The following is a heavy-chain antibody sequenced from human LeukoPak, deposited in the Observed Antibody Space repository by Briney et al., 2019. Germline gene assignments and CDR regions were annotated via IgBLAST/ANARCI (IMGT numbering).Heavy chain of an antibody. CDR2: ILYDGSQK. CDR1: GFTFSGHA. J-gene: IGHJ4*02. Sequence: GGSLRLSCAASGFTFSGHAMHWVRQAPGKGLQWVAVILYDGSQKYYADSVKGRFTVSRDNSKNTVYLQMTGLRAEDTAVYYCARDTRAARPVAIFVYWGQGTLVTVSS. V-gene: IGHV3-30*04. D-gene: IGHD6-6*01. CDR3: ARDTRAARPVAIFVY.